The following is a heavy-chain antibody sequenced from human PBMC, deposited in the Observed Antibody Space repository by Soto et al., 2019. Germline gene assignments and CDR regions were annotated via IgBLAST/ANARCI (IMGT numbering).Heavy chain of an antibody. J-gene: IGHJ5*02. CDR1: GFTFKNFA. Sequence: EVQLLESGGGLVQPGGSLRLSCVASGFTFKNFAVSWVRQAPGKGMEWVSAIGGSGSSANYADSVKGRCTVSRDDSKSTLYLQMSGLRGDDTALYYCAKDAVAYNGEWDWFDLWGQGTLVTVSS. D-gene: IGHD3-10*01. V-gene: IGHV3-23*01. CDR3: AKDAVAYNGEWDWFDL. CDR2: IGGSGSSA.